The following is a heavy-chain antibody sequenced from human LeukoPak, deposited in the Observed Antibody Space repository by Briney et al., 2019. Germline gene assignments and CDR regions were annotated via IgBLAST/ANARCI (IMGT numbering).Heavy chain of an antibody. Sequence: PSETLSLTCAVYGGSFSSYYWSWIRQPPGKGLEWIGYIYYSGSTNYNPSLKSRVTISVDTSKNQFSLKLSSVTAADTAVYYCARVAYDSSGYPDYWGQGTLVTVSS. D-gene: IGHD3-22*01. CDR3: ARVAYDSSGYPDY. CDR2: IYYSGST. J-gene: IGHJ4*02. V-gene: IGHV4-59*01. CDR1: GGSFSSYY.